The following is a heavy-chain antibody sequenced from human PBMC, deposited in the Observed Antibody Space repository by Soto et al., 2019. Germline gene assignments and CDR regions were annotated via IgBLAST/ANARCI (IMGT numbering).Heavy chain of an antibody. CDR2: IYTSGST. CDR1: GGSTSSYY. Sequence: SETLSLTCTVSGGSTSSYYWSWIRQPAGKGLEWIGRIYTSGSTNYNPSLKSRVTMSVDTSKNQFSLKLSSVTAADTAVYYCARGGYSYDNDAFDIWGQGTMVTVSS. D-gene: IGHD5-18*01. V-gene: IGHV4-4*07. CDR3: ARGGYSYDNDAFDI. J-gene: IGHJ3*02.